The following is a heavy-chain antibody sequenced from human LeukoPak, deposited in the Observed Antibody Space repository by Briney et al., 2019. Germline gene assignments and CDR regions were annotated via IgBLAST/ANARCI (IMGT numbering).Heavy chain of an antibody. Sequence: GGSLRLSCAASGFTFSSYGMHWVRQAPGKGLEWVAFIRYDGSNKYYADSVKGRFTISRDNSKNTLYLQMNSLRAEDTAVYYCAKEVWAYSGSHWAFDIWGQGTMVTVSS. CDR1: GFTFSSYG. J-gene: IGHJ3*02. D-gene: IGHD1-26*01. CDR3: AKEVWAYSGSHWAFDI. V-gene: IGHV3-30*02. CDR2: IRYDGSNK.